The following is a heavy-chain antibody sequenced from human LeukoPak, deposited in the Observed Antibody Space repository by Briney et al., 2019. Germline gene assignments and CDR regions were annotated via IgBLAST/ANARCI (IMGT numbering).Heavy chain of an antibody. J-gene: IGHJ4*02. CDR3: ARYLNGDYYFDY. CDR1: GGSISSYY. Sequence: SETLSITCTVSGGSISSYYWSGIRQPPGKGLAWIGYIYYSGSTNYNPSLKSRVTISVDTSKNQFSLKLSSVTAADTAVYYCARYLNGDYYFDYWGQGTLVTVSS. D-gene: IGHD3-10*01. V-gene: IGHV4-59*01. CDR2: IYYSGST.